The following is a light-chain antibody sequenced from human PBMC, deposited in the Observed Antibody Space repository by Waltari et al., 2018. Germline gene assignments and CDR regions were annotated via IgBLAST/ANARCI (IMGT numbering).Light chain of an antibody. CDR1: SSDVGSYNL. CDR2: EGS. CDR3: CSYAGSSTWV. J-gene: IGLJ3*02. Sequence: QSALTQPASVSGSPGQSTTISCTGTSSDVGSYNLVSWYQQHPGKAPKLMIYEGSKRPSGVSNRFSGSKSGNTASLTISGLHAEDEADYYCCSYAGSSTWVFGGGTKLTVL. V-gene: IGLV2-23*01.